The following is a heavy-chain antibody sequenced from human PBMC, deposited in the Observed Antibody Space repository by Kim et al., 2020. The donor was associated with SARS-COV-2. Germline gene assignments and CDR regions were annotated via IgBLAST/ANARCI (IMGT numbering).Heavy chain of an antibody. Sequence: QKFQGRITMTTDQSTSTAYLELRSLTSDDTAVYYCARWGVMTAPRSWYFDLWGRGTLVTVSS. CDR3: ARWGVMTAPRSWYFDL. D-gene: IGHD2-21*02. J-gene: IGHJ2*01. V-gene: IGHV1-18*01.